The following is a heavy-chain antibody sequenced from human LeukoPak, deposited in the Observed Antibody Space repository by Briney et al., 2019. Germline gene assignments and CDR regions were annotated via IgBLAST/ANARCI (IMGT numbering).Heavy chain of an antibody. J-gene: IGHJ4*02. D-gene: IGHD3-22*01. Sequence: ASVKVSCKASGYTFTGYYMHWVRQAPGQGLEWMGWINPNSGGTNYAQKFQGRVTMTRDTSISTAYMELSRLRSDDTAVYYCARALGYYDSLLDYWGQGTLVTVSS. CDR1: GYTFTGYY. CDR2: INPNSGGT. V-gene: IGHV1-2*02. CDR3: ARALGYYDSLLDY.